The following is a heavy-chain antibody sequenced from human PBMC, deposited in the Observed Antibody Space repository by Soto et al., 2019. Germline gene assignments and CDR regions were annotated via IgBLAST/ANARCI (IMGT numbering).Heavy chain of an antibody. CDR2: ITTTGNSA. V-gene: IGHV3-23*01. CDR3: AKLSSTWENDAFDI. D-gene: IGHD6-13*01. J-gene: IGHJ3*02. CDR1: GFIFSNYA. Sequence: EVQLLESGGGLVQPGGSLGLSCAASGFIFSNYAMSWVRQAPGKGLDWVSSITTTGNSAYYPDSVKGRFTTSRDNSRNTLYLQMSSLRAEDTAVYYCAKLSSTWENDAFDIWGRGTMVTVSS.